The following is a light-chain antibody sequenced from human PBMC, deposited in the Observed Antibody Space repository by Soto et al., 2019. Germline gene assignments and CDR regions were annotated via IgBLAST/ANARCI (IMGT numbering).Light chain of an antibody. CDR2: DVT. CDR3: CSYAGSVYV. J-gene: IGLJ1*01. Sequence: QSALTQPRSVSGSPGQSVTISCTGTSSDVGGYKYVSWYQQHPGKAPKLIIYDVTKRPSGVPDRFSGSKSGNTASLTISGLQAEDEADYYCCSYAGSVYVFGTGTKLTVL. CDR1: SSDVGGYKY. V-gene: IGLV2-11*01.